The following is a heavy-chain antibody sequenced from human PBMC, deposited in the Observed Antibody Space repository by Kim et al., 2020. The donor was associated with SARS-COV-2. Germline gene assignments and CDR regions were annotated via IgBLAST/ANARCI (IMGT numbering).Heavy chain of an antibody. J-gene: IGHJ6*02. CDR3: ARVYYDILTGYWKYYGMDV. CDR1: GFTFSSYE. Sequence: GGSLRLSCAASGFTFSSYEMNWVRQAPGKGLEWVSYISSSGSTIYYADSVKGRFTISRDNAKNSLYLQMNSLRAEDTAVYYCARVYYDILTGYWKYYGMDVWGQGTTVTVSS. V-gene: IGHV3-48*03. D-gene: IGHD3-9*01. CDR2: ISSSGSTI.